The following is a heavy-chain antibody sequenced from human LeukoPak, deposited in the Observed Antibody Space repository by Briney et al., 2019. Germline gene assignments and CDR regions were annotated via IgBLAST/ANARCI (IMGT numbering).Heavy chain of an antibody. Sequence: SVTVSCKASGGTFSSYAISWVRQAPGQGLEWMGGIIPIFGTANYAQKFQGGVTITTDESTSTAYMELSSLRSEDTAVYYCALAARLLHTHDTHYWGQGTLVTLSS. J-gene: IGHJ4*02. CDR2: IIPIFGTA. CDR3: ALAARLLHTHDTHY. D-gene: IGHD6-6*01. CDR1: GGTFSSYA. V-gene: IGHV1-69*05.